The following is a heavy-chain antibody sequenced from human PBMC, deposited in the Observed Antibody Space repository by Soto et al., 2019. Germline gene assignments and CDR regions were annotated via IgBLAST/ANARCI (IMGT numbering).Heavy chain of an antibody. D-gene: IGHD2-15*01. V-gene: IGHV3-30*18. CDR1: GFTFSNFG. J-gene: IGHJ4*02. CDR2: ISSDGSDK. Sequence: QVQLVESGGGVVQPGRSLRLSCAASGFTFSNFGMHWVRQAPGKGLEWVAAISSDGSDKYYSDSVKGRFTISRDNSKNTLFLQMNSLRVEDTAAYYCAKGSAVARQDLDYWGQGTLVTVSS. CDR3: AKGSAVARQDLDY.